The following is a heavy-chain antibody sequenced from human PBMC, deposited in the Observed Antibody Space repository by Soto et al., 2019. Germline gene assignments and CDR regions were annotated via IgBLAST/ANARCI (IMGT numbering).Heavy chain of an antibody. CDR3: ARDIVAGRLAAFDI. D-gene: IGHD5-12*01. CDR2: INPNSGGT. V-gene: IGHV1-2*04. CDR1: GYTFTVYI. J-gene: IGHJ3*02. Sequence: SGKVSFKGAGYTFTVYIMLGVGQVPGQGLEWMGWINPNSGGTNYAQKFQGWVTMTRDTSISTAYMELSRLRSDDTAVYYCARDIVAGRLAAFDISGQATMLTV.